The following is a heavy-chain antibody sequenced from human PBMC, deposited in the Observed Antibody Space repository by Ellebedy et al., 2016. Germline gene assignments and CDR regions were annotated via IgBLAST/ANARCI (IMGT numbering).Heavy chain of an antibody. J-gene: IGHJ6*02. D-gene: IGHD5-24*01. Sequence: SETLSLXXSVSGDSMNNYYWSWIRQPLGKGLEWIGYILYSGSTNYNPSLKSRVTISIDASKNHFSLNLRYVTAADAAVYYCASRRDGYNYRPDQGYYYFAMDVWGQGTTVTVSS. CDR3: ASRRDGYNYRPDQGYYYFAMDV. V-gene: IGHV4-59*01. CDR2: ILYSGST. CDR1: GDSMNNYY.